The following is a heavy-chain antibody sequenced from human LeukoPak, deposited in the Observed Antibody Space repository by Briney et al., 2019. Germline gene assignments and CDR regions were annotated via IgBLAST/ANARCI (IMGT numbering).Heavy chain of an antibody. V-gene: IGHV3-7*01. D-gene: IGHD6-19*01. Sequence: GGSLRLSCAVSGFTFSSYSMNWVRQAPGKGLEWVASIKPDGSEKYYLDSVKGRFTISRDNARDSLYLQMSSLRDDDTSVYFCARDASALYWGRGTLVTVSS. CDR1: GFTFSSYS. J-gene: IGHJ4*02. CDR3: ARDASALY. CDR2: IKPDGSEK.